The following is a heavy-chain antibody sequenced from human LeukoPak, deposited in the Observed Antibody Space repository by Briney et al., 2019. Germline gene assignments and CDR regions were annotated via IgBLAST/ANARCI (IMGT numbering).Heavy chain of an antibody. D-gene: IGHD4-17*01. Sequence: SETLSLTCTVSGGSISSGDYYWSWIRQPPGKGLEWIGYIYYSGSTYYNPSLKSRVTISVDTSKNQFSLKLSSVTAADTAVYYCARGVTDYGPLWIDHWGQGTLVTVSS. CDR1: GGSISSGDYY. J-gene: IGHJ4*02. CDR3: ARGVTDYGPLWIDH. CDR2: IYYSGST. V-gene: IGHV4-30-4*01.